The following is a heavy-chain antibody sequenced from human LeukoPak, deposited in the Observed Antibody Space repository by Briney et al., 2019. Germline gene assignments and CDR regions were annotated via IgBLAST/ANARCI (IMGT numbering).Heavy chain of an antibody. Sequence: ASVKVSCKASGGTFSSYAISWVRQAPGQGLEWMGGIIPIFGTANYAQKFQGRVTMTRDMSTSTVYMELSRLRSEDTAVYYCATLGGDTTVTWGQGTLVTVSS. CDR2: IIPIFGTA. J-gene: IGHJ5*02. CDR1: GGTFSSYA. D-gene: IGHD4-17*01. CDR3: ATLGGDTTVT. V-gene: IGHV1-69*05.